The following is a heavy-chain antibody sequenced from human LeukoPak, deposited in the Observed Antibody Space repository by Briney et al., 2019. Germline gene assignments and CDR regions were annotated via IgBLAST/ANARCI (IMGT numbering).Heavy chain of an antibody. V-gene: IGHV3-30*18. CDR3: AKASAMIVVVSKHFDY. Sequence: GRSLRLSCAASGFTFRTYGMHWVRQAPGKGLEWVAFISFDGSKKYFADSVKGRFTISRDNSENTLYLQMNSLRAEDTAVYYCAKASAMIVVVSKHFDYWGQGTLVTVSS. J-gene: IGHJ4*02. D-gene: IGHD3-22*01. CDR1: GFTFRTYG. CDR2: ISFDGSKK.